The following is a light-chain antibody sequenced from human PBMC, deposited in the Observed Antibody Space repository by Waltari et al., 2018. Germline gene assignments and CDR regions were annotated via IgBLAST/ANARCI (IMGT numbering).Light chain of an antibody. CDR1: SSDVGGYKY. CDR3: CSYAGGDTVV. J-gene: IGLJ2*01. V-gene: IGLV2-11*01. CDR2: DVT. Sequence: QSALTQHRSVSGSPGQSVTISRTGTSSDVGGYKYVSWYQQHPGKAPKLMISDVTELPSGVPDRFSGSKSGNTASLTISGLQAEDEGDYYCCSYAGGDTVVFGGGTKLTVL.